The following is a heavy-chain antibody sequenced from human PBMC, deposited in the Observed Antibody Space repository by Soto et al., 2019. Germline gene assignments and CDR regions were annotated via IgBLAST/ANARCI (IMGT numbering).Heavy chain of an antibody. J-gene: IGHJ4*02. V-gene: IGHV3-74*01. CDR2: IKADGSST. CDR1: GFTFSTYW. D-gene: IGHD3-16*01. CDR3: ARDAGGQQYGVADY. Sequence: EVQLVESGGGLVQPGRSLRLSCAAPGFTFSTYWMHWVRQPPGKGLVWVSRIKADGSSTNYADSVKGRFTISRDNAKNTVSLQMNGLRAEDTAVYYCARDAGGQQYGVADYWGQGTLVTVSS.